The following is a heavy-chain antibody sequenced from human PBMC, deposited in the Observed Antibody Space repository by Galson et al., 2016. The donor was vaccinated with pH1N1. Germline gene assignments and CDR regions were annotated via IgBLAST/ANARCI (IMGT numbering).Heavy chain of an antibody. D-gene: IGHD6-13*01. V-gene: IGHV1-46*01. J-gene: IGHJ6*02. CDR1: GYTFTNYY. Sequence: SVKVSCKASGYTFTNYYIHWVRQAPGQGLEWLGVIDPKNGGTTYAQKFHGRITLTSDTSTSAASLELSSLKSDDTALYFCARDLARQHDSWGQGTTVTVSS. CDR3: ARDLARQHDS. CDR2: IDPKNGGT.